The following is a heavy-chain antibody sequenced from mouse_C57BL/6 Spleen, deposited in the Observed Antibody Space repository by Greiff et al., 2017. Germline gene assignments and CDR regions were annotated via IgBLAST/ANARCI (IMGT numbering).Heavy chain of an antibody. CDR3: ARRSNYVDYYAMDY. CDR1: GFTFSDYG. V-gene: IGHV5-17*01. CDR2: ISSGSSTI. D-gene: IGHD2-5*01. Sequence: EVKLVEPGGGLVKPGGSLKLSCAASGFTFSDYGMHWVRQAPEKGLEWVAYISSGSSTIYYADTVKGRFTISRDNAKNTLFLQMTSLRSEDTAMYYYARRSNYVDYYAMDYWGQGTSVTVSS. J-gene: IGHJ4*01.